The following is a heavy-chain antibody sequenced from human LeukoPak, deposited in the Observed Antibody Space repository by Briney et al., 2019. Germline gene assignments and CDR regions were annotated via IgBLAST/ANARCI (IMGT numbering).Heavy chain of an antibody. D-gene: IGHD4-17*01. V-gene: IGHV4-59*08. CDR2: IYYNMRT. Sequence: SETLSLTCTVSGGSISRYYWSWIRQPPGKGLEWIGYIYYNMRTNYNPSLKSRVTISVDTSKNQFSLNLTSVTAADTAVYYCARHYYGDYPNLYYFDYWGQGILVTVSS. J-gene: IGHJ4*02. CDR1: GGSISRYY. CDR3: ARHYYGDYPNLYYFDY.